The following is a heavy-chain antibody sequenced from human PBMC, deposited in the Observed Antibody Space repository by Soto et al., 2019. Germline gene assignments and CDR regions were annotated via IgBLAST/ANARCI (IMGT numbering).Heavy chain of an antibody. J-gene: IGHJ4*02. CDR1: VFTFSDYY. CDR2: SSNSGTFS. Sequence: VGSLRLSCECSVFTFSDYYISCIRHSPGKWLEWISYSSNSGTFSRYADSVKGRFSISRDNTKNLLYLQMNSLRAEDTAVYYCARSGDNYNRLEYWGQGTPVNVSS. CDR3: ARSGDNYNRLEY. D-gene: IGHD1-1*01. V-gene: IGHV3-11*06.